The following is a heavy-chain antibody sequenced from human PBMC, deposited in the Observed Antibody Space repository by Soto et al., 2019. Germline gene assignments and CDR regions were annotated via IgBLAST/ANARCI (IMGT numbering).Heavy chain of an antibody. CDR1: GGSISSYY. D-gene: IGHD3-3*01. CDR2: IYTSGST. CDR3: AREARITIFGVVHYGMDV. J-gene: IGHJ6*02. Sequence: SETLSLTCTVSGGSISSYYWSWIRQPAGKGLEWIGRIYTSGSTNYNPSLKSRVTMLVDTSKNQFSLKLSSVTAADTAVYYCAREARITIFGVVHYGMDVWGQGTTVTVSS. V-gene: IGHV4-4*07.